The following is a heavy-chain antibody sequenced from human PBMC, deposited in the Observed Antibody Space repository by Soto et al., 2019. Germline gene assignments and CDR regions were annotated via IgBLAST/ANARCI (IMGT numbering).Heavy chain of an antibody. CDR2: IWYDGSNK. J-gene: IGHJ6*02. D-gene: IGHD2-2*01. Sequence: QVQLVESGGGVVQPGRSLRLSCAASGFTFSSYGMHWVRQAPGKGLEWVAVIWYDGSNKYYADSVKGRFTISRDNSKNTLYLQMNSLRAEDTAVYYCARDRPAAMWLGNPYYGMDVWGQGTTVTVSS. V-gene: IGHV3-33*01. CDR1: GFTFSSYG. CDR3: ARDRPAAMWLGNPYYGMDV.